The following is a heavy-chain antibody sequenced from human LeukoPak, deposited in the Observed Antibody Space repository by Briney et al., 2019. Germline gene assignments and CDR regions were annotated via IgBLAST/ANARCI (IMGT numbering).Heavy chain of an antibody. CDR3: AREVYSYYYYYMDV. D-gene: IGHD4-11*01. V-gene: IGHV3-48*01. CDR2: ISSSSSTI. J-gene: IGHJ6*03. Sequence: PGGSLRLSCAASGFTFSSYSMNWVRQAPGKGLEWVSYISSSSSTIYYADSVKGRFTISRDNAKNSLYLQMNSLRAEDTAVYYCAREVYSYYYYYMDVWGKGTTVTISS. CDR1: GFTFSSYS.